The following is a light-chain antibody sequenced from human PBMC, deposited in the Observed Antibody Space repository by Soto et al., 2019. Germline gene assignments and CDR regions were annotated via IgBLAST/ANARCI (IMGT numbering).Light chain of an antibody. CDR3: QQRSNWPPLT. V-gene: IGKV3-11*01. Sequence: EIVLTQSPNTLSLSPGERATLSCRASQNFNNWLAWYQQKPGQAPRLLIYDASNRATGIPARFSGSGSGTDFTLTISSLEPEDFAVYYCQQRSNWPPLTFGGGTKVDIK. J-gene: IGKJ4*01. CDR1: QNFNNW. CDR2: DAS.